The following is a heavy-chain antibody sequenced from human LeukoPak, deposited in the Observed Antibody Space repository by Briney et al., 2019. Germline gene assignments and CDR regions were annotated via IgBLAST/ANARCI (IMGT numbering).Heavy chain of an antibody. J-gene: IGHJ3*02. CDR3: AKHRARAFDI. CDR2: MNPNSGNT. CDR1: GYTFTNYD. Sequence: ASVKVSCKASGYTFTNYDLTWVRQATGQGLEWMGWMNPNSGNTGHAQKFQGRVTMTRNTSISTAYMELSSLRSEDTAVYYCAKHRARAFDIWGQGTMVTVSS. V-gene: IGHV1-8*01.